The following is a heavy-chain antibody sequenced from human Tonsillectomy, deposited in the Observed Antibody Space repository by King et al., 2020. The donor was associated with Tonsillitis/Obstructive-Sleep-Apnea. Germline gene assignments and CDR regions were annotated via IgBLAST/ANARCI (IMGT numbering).Heavy chain of an antibody. CDR2: IYYSGST. CDR1: GGSISSYY. CDR3: ARTVTTKRDYFDY. D-gene: IGHD4-17*01. J-gene: IGHJ4*02. Sequence: QLQESGPGLVKPSETLSLTCTVSGGSISSYYWSWIRQPPGKGLEWIGYIYYSGSTNYNPSLKSRVTISVDTSKNQFSLKLSSVTAADTAVYYCARTVTTKRDYFDYWGQGTLVTVSS. V-gene: IGHV4-59*01.